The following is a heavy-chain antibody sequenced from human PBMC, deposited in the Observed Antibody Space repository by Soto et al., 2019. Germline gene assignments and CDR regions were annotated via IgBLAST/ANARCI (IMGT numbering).Heavy chain of an antibody. CDR1: GFSLSTSGVG. V-gene: IGHV2-5*02. D-gene: IGHD6-13*01. J-gene: IGHJ5*02. CDR2: IYWDDDK. CDR3: AHSITGYSSSWYGQGFDP. Sequence: QITLKESGPTLVKPTQTLTLTCTFSGFSLSTSGVGVGWIRQPPGKALEWLALIYWDDDKRYSPSLKSRLTITRATSKNQVLLTMTNMDPVDTAPYYCAHSITGYSSSWYGQGFDPWGQGTLVTVSS.